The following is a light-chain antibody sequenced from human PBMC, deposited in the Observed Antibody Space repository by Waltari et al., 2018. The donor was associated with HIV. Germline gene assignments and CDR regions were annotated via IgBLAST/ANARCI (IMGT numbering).Light chain of an antibody. Sequence: SYVLAQPPSVSVAPGKTARITCGGHIVGGKSVHWYQQKPGQAPVVVIYYDSDRPSGIPERFSGSNSGNTATLTISRVEAGDEADYYCQVWDSSSDAYVFGTGTKVTVL. CDR3: QVWDSSSDAYV. CDR1: IVGGKS. V-gene: IGLV3-21*04. J-gene: IGLJ1*01. CDR2: YDS.